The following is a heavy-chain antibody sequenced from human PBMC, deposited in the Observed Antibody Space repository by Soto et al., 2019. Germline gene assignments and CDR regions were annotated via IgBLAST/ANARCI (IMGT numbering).Heavy chain of an antibody. J-gene: IGHJ4*02. V-gene: IGHV3-15*06. D-gene: IGHD3-10*01. CDR3: SARLGELEW. CDR2: IKRKSDGGTA. CDR1: GFTLRDAR. Sequence: EVQLVESGGDLAKPGGSLRLSCAASGFTLRDARMRWVRQAPGQGLEWVGHIKRKSDGGTAIYGAPVRGRFTISRDDSKNTLHLQMDSLKTEDTGVYFCSARLGELEWWGQGTLVTVSS.